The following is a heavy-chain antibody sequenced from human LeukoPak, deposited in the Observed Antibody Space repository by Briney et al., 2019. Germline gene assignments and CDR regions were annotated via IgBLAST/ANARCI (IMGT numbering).Heavy chain of an antibody. J-gene: IGHJ4*02. Sequence: PSETLSLTCTVSGGSISSSSYYWGWIRQPPGKGLEWIGSIYYSGSTYYNPSLKSRVTISVDTSKNQFSLKLSSVTAADTAVYYCARPVGTAMVTDWGQGTLVTVSS. CDR2: IYYSGST. V-gene: IGHV4-39*07. CDR3: ARPVGTAMVTD. CDR1: GGSISSSSYY. D-gene: IGHD5-18*01.